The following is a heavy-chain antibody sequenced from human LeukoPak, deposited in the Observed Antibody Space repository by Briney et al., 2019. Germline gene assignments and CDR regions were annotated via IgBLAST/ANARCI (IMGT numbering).Heavy chain of an antibody. V-gene: IGHV3-30*18. D-gene: IGHD3-3*01. CDR1: GFTFSSYG. Sequence: PGRSLRLSCAASGFTFSSYGMHWVRQAPGKGLEWVAVISYDGSNKYYADSVKGRFTISRDNSKNTLYLQMNSLRAEDTAVYYCAKEYDFWSGFLFDYWGQGTLVTVSS. J-gene: IGHJ4*02. CDR2: ISYDGSNK. CDR3: AKEYDFWSGFLFDY.